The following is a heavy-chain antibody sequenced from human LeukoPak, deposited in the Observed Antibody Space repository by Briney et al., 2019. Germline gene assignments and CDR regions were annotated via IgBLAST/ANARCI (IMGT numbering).Heavy chain of an antibody. V-gene: IGHV3-23*01. J-gene: IGHJ4*02. D-gene: IGHD2-21*01. CDR3: AKDFRIGYSAHFDY. CDR1: GFTFRSHA. Sequence: GGSLRLSCVGSGFTFRSHAMSWVRQAPEKGLEFVSGIYKNGGTTYYADSVKGRFSISRDNSKNTPYLQMDSLRGEDTAVYYCAKDFRIGYSAHFDYWGQGALVTVSS. CDR2: IYKNGGTT.